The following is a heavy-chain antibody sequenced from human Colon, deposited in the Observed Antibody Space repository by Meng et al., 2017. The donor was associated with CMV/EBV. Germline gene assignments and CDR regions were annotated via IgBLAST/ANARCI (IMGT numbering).Heavy chain of an antibody. D-gene: IGHD1-14*01. Sequence: GGSLRLSCAASGFIFNDFAMHWVRQAPGKGLEWVATVNWNSGAIHYAASVKGRFTISRDNAKNSLSLQMNSLRPEDTALYYCVKAQTTTQSNYFGDWGQGTLVTRLL. CDR1: GFIFNDFA. J-gene: IGHJ4*02. V-gene: IGHV3-9*01. CDR2: VNWNSGAI. CDR3: VKAQTTTQSNYFGD.